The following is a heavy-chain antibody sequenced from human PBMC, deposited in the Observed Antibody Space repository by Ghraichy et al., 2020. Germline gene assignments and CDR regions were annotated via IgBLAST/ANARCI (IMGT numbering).Heavy chain of an antibody. V-gene: IGHV3-48*02. CDR2: ISSSSSTI. J-gene: IGHJ3*02. D-gene: IGHD3-22*01. CDR1: GFTFSSYS. Sequence: GGSLRLSCAASGFTFSSYSMNWVRQAPGKGLEWVSYISSSSSTIYYADSVKGRFTISRDNAKNSLYLQMNSLRDEDTAVYYYAREKYYYDSSDGFDIWGQGTMVTVSS. CDR3: AREKYYYDSSDGFDI.